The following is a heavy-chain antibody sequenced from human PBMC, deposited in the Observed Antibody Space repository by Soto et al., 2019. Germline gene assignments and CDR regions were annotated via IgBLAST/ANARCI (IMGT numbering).Heavy chain of an antibody. Sequence: GASVKVSCKASGYTFTSYAMHWVRQATGQGLEWMGWMNPNSGNTGYAQKFQGRVTMTRNTSISTAYMELSSLRSEDTAVYYCARYFDDYYDSSGYYNYYYGMDVWGQGTTVTVSS. V-gene: IGHV1-8*02. D-gene: IGHD3-22*01. CDR2: MNPNSGNT. J-gene: IGHJ6*02. CDR1: GYTFTSYA. CDR3: ARYFDDYYDSSGYYNYYYGMDV.